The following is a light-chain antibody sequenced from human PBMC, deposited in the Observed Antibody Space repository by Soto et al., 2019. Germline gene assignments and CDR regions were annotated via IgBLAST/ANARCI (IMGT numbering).Light chain of an antibody. J-gene: IGKJ4*01. V-gene: IGKV3-15*01. CDR1: QSVSSN. CDR3: QQYNNWPLT. CDR2: RAF. Sequence: EVVVTQSPATLSVSPGERATLSCRASQSVSSNLAWYQQKPGQAPRLLIYRAFTRATGIPARFSGSGFGTDFTLTISSLQSEDFAVYYCQQYNNWPLTFGGGTKVDIK.